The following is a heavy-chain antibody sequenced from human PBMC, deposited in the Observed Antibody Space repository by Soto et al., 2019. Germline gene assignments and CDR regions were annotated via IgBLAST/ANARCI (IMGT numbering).Heavy chain of an antibody. Sequence: QVQLVQSGAEVKQPGASVKVSCKASGYTFTSYDINWVRQATGQGLEWMGWMNPNSGNTGYAQKCQGRVTMTRNTSISTAYMELRSLRSEATAVYYCAREKASYGMDVWGQGTTVTVSS. CDR1: GYTFTSYD. CDR3: AREKASYGMDV. CDR2: MNPNSGNT. V-gene: IGHV1-8*01. J-gene: IGHJ6*02.